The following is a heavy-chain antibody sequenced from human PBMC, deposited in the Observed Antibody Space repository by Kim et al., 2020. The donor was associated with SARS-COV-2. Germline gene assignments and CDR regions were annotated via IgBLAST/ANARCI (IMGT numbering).Heavy chain of an antibody. D-gene: IGHD1-1*01. Sequence: GGSLRLSCVTSGFTFINYAMNWVRQTPGKGLEWVSGISASGGTRYDADSVKGRFTISRDNSKNTLYLQMNRLRVEDTAVYYCAKPPLHYVIYWYTCDFDLWGQGTLVTVSS. J-gene: IGHJ4*02. CDR2: ISASGGTR. V-gene: IGHV3-23*01. CDR1: GFTFINYA. CDR3: AKPPLHYVIYWYTCDFDL.